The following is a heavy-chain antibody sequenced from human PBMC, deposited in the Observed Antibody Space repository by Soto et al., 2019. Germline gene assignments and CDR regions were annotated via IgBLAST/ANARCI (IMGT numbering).Heavy chain of an antibody. CDR3: ARVVRRGIAVPGTLGY. J-gene: IGHJ1*01. D-gene: IGHD6-19*01. V-gene: IGHV1-18*01. CDR2: ISAYNGNT. Sequence: ASVKVSCKASGYTFTSYGISWVRQAPGQGLEWMGWISAYNGNTNYAQKLQGRVTMTTDTSTSTAYMELRSLRSDDTAVYYCARVVRRGIAVPGTLGYWAQGTLVPVSS. CDR1: GYTFTSYG.